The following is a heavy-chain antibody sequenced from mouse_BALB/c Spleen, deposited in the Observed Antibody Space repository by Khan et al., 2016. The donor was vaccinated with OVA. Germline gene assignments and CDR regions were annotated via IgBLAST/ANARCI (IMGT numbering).Heavy chain of an antibody. Sequence: QIQLVQSGPELKKPGETVKISCKASGYTFTNYGMNWVKQAPGKGLKWMGWINTYTGEPTYADDFKGRVAFSLETSASTAYLQINNLKNEDTATYFCARPPYFSYVMDYWGPGTSVTVSS. CDR1: GYTFTNYG. J-gene: IGHJ4*01. D-gene: IGHD2-10*01. CDR3: ARPPYFSYVMDY. CDR2: INTYTGEP. V-gene: IGHV9-3-1*01.